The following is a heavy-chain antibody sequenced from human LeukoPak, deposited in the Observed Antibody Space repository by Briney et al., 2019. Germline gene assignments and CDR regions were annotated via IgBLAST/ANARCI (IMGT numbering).Heavy chain of an antibody. CDR2: ISFDGNKK. Sequence: GGSLRLSCAASGFTFSSYSMNWVRQAPGKGLEWLAVISFDGNKKVYADSVKGRFTISRDDPKNTVYLQMNNQRVEDTAVYYCAREGKIVNTGYFEYWGQGTLVTVSS. J-gene: IGHJ4*02. V-gene: IGHV3-30*03. CDR1: GFTFSSYS. D-gene: IGHD1-1*01. CDR3: AREGKIVNTGYFEY.